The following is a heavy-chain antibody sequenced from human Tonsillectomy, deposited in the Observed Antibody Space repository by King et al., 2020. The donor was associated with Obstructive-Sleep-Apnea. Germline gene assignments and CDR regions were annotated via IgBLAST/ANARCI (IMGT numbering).Heavy chain of an antibody. J-gene: IGHJ4*02. Sequence: QLQESGPGLVKPSETLSLTCTVSGGSISDYYWSWIRQPPGRGLEWMGYIYYSGTTKYNPSLKSRVTISVDTSRNQFSLKLSSVTAAHTAVYYCAAWSGYFLYYFDNWGQGTLVTVSS. D-gene: IGHD3-3*01. CDR3: AAWSGYFLYYFDN. CDR1: GGSISDYY. V-gene: IGHV4-59*01. CDR2: IYYSGTT.